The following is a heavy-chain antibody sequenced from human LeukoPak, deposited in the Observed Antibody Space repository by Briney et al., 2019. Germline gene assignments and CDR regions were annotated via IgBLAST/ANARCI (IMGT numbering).Heavy chain of an antibody. Sequence: KPGGSLRPSCAASGFTFSSYSMNWVRQAPGKGLEWVSSISSSSSYIYYADSVKGRFTISRDNAKNSLYLQMNSLRAEDTAVYYCARDGLSAFDIWGQGTMVTVSS. CDR1: GFTFSSYS. V-gene: IGHV3-21*01. CDR3: ARDGLSAFDI. CDR2: ISSSSSYI. D-gene: IGHD3/OR15-3a*01. J-gene: IGHJ3*02.